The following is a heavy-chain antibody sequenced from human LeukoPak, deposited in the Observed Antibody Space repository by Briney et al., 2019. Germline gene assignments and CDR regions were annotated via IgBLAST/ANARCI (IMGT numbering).Heavy chain of an antibody. V-gene: IGHV4-59*07. Sequence: PSDTLSLTCTVSGASISSYYWSWLRQPPGRGLVWIGYMYYSGSTNYNPALKSRVTISVDASKNQFSLRLSSVTAADTAVYYCARHRYYYDSSGYYYQPWGQGTLVTVSS. J-gene: IGHJ5*02. CDR3: ARHRYYYDSSGYYYQP. D-gene: IGHD3-22*01. CDR1: GASISSYY. CDR2: MYYSGST.